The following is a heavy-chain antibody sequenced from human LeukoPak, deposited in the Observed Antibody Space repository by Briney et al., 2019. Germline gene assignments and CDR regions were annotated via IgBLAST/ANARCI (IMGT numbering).Heavy chain of an antibody. J-gene: IGHJ1*01. CDR3: ARGSSSWYPAHFQH. V-gene: IGHV4-34*01. CDR1: GGSFSGYY. CDR2: INHSGST. D-gene: IGHD6-13*01. Sequence: SGTLSLTCAVYGGSFSGYYWSWIRQPPGKGLEWIGEINHSGSTNYNPSLKSRVTISVDTSKNQFSLKLSSVTAADTAVYYCARGSSSWYPAHFQHWGQGTLVTVSS.